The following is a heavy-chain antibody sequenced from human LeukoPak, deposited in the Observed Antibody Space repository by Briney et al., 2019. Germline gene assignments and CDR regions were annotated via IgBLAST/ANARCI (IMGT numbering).Heavy chain of an antibody. V-gene: IGHV1-2*02. J-gene: IGHJ6*03. CDR3: ATGYSSSGYRYYYYMDV. CDR2: INPNSGDT. D-gene: IGHD6-13*01. Sequence: ASVKVSCKASGYTFTGYYMHWVRQAPGQGLEWMGWINPNSGDTNYAQKFQGRVTMTRDTSISTAYMELSRLRSDDTAVYYCATGYSSSGYRYYYYMDVWGKGTTVTVSS. CDR1: GYTFTGYY.